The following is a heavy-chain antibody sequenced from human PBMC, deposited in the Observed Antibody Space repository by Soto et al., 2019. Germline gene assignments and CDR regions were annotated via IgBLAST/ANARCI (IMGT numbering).Heavy chain of an antibody. CDR1: GYTFTSYY. J-gene: IGHJ4*02. V-gene: IGHV1-46*01. CDR3: ARDKGLYCSGGSCYYFDY. D-gene: IGHD2-15*01. Sequence: ASVKVSCKASGYTFTSYYMHWVRQAPGQGLEWMGIINPSGGSTSYAQKFQGRVTMTRDTSTSTVHMELSSLRSEDTAVYYCARDKGLYCSGGSCYYFDYWGQGTLVPVSS. CDR2: INPSGGST.